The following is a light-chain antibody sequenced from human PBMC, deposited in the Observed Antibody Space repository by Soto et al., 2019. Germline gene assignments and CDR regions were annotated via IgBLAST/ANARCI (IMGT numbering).Light chain of an antibody. V-gene: IGKV3-20*01. CDR2: GAS. CDR1: QSVSSSY. J-gene: IGKJ1*01. CDR3: LKDYNYPWT. Sequence: IVLTQSPGDLFLSPWERATLSCRASQSVSSSYLAWYQQKPGQANRLLIYGASSRATGIPDRFSGSGSGTDFTLTISSLQPEEFATYYCLKDYNYPWTFGNGNKVDIK.